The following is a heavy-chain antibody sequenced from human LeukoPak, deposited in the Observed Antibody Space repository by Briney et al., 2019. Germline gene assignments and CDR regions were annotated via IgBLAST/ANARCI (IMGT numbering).Heavy chain of an antibody. D-gene: IGHD2-15*01. V-gene: IGHV3-23*01. CDR1: GFTFDDYA. Sequence: PGRSLRLSCAAPGFTFDDYAMHWVRQAPGKGLEWVSAISGSGGSIYYADSVKGRFTISRDNSKNTLYLQMNSLRAEDTAVYYCATAPYYFDYWGQGTLVTVSS. CDR3: ATAPYYFDY. CDR2: ISGSGGSI. J-gene: IGHJ4*02.